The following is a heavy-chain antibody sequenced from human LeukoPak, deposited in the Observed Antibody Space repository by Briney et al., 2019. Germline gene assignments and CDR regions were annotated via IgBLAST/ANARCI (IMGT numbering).Heavy chain of an antibody. CDR3: ARGYYGSGSYSWFDP. J-gene: IGHJ5*02. V-gene: IGHV4-30-2*01. Sequence: SETLSLTCAVSGGSISSGGYSWNWIRQPPGEGLEWIGYIYHSGSTYYNPSLKSRVTISVDRSKNQFSLKLSSVTAADTAVYYCARGYYGSGSYSWFDPWGQGTLVTVSS. D-gene: IGHD3-10*01. CDR2: IYHSGST. CDR1: GGSISSGGYS.